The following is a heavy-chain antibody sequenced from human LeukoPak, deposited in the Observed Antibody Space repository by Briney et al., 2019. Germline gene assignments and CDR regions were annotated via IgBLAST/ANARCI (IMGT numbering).Heavy chain of an antibody. J-gene: IGHJ4*02. V-gene: IGHV3-9*01. Sequence: PGRSLRLSCAASGFTFDDYAIHWVRQAPGKGLEWVSGISWNSGSIGYADSVKGRFTISRDKSKNTLYLQMNSLRAEDTAVYYCAKEWSSSWPDWGQGTLVTVSS. CDR3: AKEWSSSWPD. D-gene: IGHD6-13*01. CDR1: GFTFDDYA. CDR2: ISWNSGSI.